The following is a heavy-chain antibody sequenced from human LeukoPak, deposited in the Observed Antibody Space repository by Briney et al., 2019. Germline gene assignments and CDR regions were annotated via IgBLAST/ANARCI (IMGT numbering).Heavy chain of an antibody. V-gene: IGHV3-23*01. D-gene: IGHD5-18*01. CDR3: ARDFTRGYSYGSGYYFDY. Sequence: PGGSLRLSCAASGFTFSNYAMRWVRQAPGKGLEWVSGISGSGDSTYYADSVKGRFTISRDNSKNTLYLQMNSLRAEDTAVYYCARDFTRGYSYGSGYYFDYWGQGTLVTVSS. CDR1: GFTFSNYA. J-gene: IGHJ4*02. CDR2: ISGSGDST.